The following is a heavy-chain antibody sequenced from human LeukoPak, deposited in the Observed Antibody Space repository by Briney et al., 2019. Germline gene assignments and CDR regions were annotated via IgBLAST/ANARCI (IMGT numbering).Heavy chain of an antibody. CDR3: ARHPPLGIEQIHWLDP. J-gene: IGHJ5*02. CDR2: IYYTGDT. CDR1: GGYISTYY. D-gene: IGHD7-27*01. V-gene: IGHV4-59*08. Sequence: PSETLSLTCTVSGGYISTYYWTWIRQPPGKGLEWIGYIYYTGDTDYNPSLKSRVTISVDTSRNQFSLNLTSVTAADTAVYFCARHPPLGIEQIHWLDPWGQGTLVTVSS.